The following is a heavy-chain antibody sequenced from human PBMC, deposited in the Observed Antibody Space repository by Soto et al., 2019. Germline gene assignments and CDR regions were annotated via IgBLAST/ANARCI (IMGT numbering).Heavy chain of an antibody. CDR3: VAYGCSSTSCYAGGNNWFDP. V-gene: IGHV4-59*01. Sequence: SETLSLTCTVSGGSISSYYWSWIRQPPGKGLEWIGYIYYSGSTNYNPSLKSRVTISVDTSKNQFSLKLSSVTAADTAVYYCVAYGCSSTSCYAGGNNWFDPWGQGTLVTVSS. J-gene: IGHJ5*02. CDR2: IYYSGST. CDR1: GGSISSYY. D-gene: IGHD2-2*01.